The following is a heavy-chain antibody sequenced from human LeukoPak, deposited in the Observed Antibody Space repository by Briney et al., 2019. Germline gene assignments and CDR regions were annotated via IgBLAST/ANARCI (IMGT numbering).Heavy chain of an antibody. J-gene: IGHJ6*03. CDR3: ASPGRGAYCGGDCYPGDYYYYMDV. D-gene: IGHD2-21*01. CDR2: IIPIFGTA. V-gene: IGHV1-69*05. Sequence: ASVKVSCKASGGTFSSYAISWVRQAPGQGLEWMGGIIPIFGTANYAQKFQGRVTITTDESTSTAYMELSSLRSEDTAVYYCASPGRGAYCGGDCYPGDYYYYMDVWGKGTTVTVSS. CDR1: GGTFSSYA.